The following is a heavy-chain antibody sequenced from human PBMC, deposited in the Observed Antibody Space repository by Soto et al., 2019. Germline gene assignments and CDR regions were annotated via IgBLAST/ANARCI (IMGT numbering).Heavy chain of an antibody. CDR3: ARDPDSSASY. Sequence: SQTLSLTCAISGDTVSSSSSAWNWIRQSPSRGLEWLGRTYYSSKWYNDYAVSVKSRITINSDTSKNQFSLQLSSVTPEDTAVYYCARDPDSSASYWGQGTLVTVSS. CDR2: TYYSSKWYN. J-gene: IGHJ4*02. CDR1: GDTVSSSSSA. D-gene: IGHD6-6*01. V-gene: IGHV6-1*01.